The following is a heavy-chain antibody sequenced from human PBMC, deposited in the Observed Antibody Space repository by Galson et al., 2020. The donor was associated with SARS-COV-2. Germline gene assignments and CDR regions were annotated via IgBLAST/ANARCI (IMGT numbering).Heavy chain of an antibody. V-gene: IGHV3-7*01. CDR1: GFTFRSYW. J-gene: IGHJ6*02. D-gene: IGHD2-2*01. CDR3: ARGSSRYFYYYAMDV. Sequence: GESLKISCVASGFTFRSYWMSWVRQAPGKGLEWVANIKQDGSEKYHVDSLKGRFTISRDNAKNSLYLQMNSLRAEDTAVYYCARGSSRYFYYYAMDVWGQGTTVTVSS. CDR2: IKQDGSEK.